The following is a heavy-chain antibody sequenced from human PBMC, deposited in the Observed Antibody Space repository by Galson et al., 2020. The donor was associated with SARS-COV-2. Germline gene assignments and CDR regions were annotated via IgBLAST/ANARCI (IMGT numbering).Heavy chain of an antibody. D-gene: IGHD3-10*01. CDR1: GFTFSSYD. CDR2: IGTAGDT. Sequence: GGSLRLSCAASGFTFSSYDMHWVRQATGKGLEWVSAIGTAGDTYYPGSVKGRFTISRENAKNSLYLQMNSLRAGDTAVYYCARGTMVRGVTTMYYYYGMDVWGQGTTGTVSS. J-gene: IGHJ6*02. CDR3: ARGTMVRGVTTMYYYYGMDV. V-gene: IGHV3-13*04.